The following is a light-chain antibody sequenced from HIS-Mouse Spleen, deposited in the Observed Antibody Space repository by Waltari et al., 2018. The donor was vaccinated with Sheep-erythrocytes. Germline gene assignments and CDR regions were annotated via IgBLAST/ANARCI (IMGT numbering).Light chain of an antibody. CDR1: SSDVGSYNL. Sequence: QSALTQPASVSGSPGQSITISCTGTSSDVGSYNLVSWYQQHPGKAPKLMIYEGSKRPSGVSKRVSGSKYGNTASLTISGLQAEDEADYYCCSYAGSSTPWVFGGGTKLTVL. V-gene: IGLV2-23*01. J-gene: IGLJ3*02. CDR3: CSYAGSSTPWV. CDR2: EGS.